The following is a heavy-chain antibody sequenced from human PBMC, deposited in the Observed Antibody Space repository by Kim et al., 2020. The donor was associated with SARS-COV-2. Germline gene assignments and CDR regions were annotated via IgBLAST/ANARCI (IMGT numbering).Heavy chain of an antibody. D-gene: IGHD2-8*02. CDR1: GGSFSGYY. J-gene: IGHJ6*02. CDR3: ARSLVGLMSV. V-gene: IGHV4-34*01. Sequence: SETLSLTCAVYGGSFSGYYWSWIRQPPGKGLEWIGEINHSGSTNYNPSLKSRVTISVDTSKNQFSLKLSSVTAADTAVYYCARSLVGLMSVWGQGTTVTVSS. CDR2: INHSGST.